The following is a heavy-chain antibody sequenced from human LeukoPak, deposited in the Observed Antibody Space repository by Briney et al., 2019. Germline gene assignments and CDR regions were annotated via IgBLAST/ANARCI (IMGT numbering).Heavy chain of an antibody. CDR2: INPSGGST. V-gene: IGHV1-46*01. D-gene: IGHD2-15*01. Sequence: ASVKVSFKASGYTFTSYYMHWVRQAPGQGLEWMGIINPSGGSTSYAQKFQGRVTMTRDTSTSTVYMELSSLRSEDTAVYYCARGQHCSGGSCYSGPLYFDYWGQGTLVTVSS. J-gene: IGHJ4*02. CDR3: ARGQHCSGGSCYSGPLYFDY. CDR1: GYTFTSYY.